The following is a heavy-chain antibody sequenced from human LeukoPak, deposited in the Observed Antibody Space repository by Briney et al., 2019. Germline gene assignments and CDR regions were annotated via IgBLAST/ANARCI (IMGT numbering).Heavy chain of an antibody. CDR2: IYHSGST. D-gene: IGHD3-22*01. J-gene: IGHJ4*02. Sequence: KPSETLSLTCAVSGYSISSGYYWGWIRQPPGKGLEWIGSIYHSGSTYYNPSLKSRVTISVDTSKNQFSLKLSSVTAADTAVYYCARHQGYHDSSGYPDYWGQGTLVTVSS. V-gene: IGHV4-38-2*01. CDR1: GYSISSGYY. CDR3: ARHQGYHDSSGYPDY.